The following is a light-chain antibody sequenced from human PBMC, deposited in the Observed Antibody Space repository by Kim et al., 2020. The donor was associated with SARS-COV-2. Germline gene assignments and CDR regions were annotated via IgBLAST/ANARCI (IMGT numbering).Light chain of an antibody. CDR2: RNT. CDR3: AAWDGSLSGWV. J-gene: IGLJ3*02. Sequence: GQRVTISCSGCSAISVSNYVCWNLQLAGTGPKPLISRNTQRPSGARDRFAGSKSGTAASLAIGGLRTEDEADYYCAAWDGSLSGWVFGGGTQLTVL. CDR1: SAISVSNY. V-gene: IGLV1-47*01.